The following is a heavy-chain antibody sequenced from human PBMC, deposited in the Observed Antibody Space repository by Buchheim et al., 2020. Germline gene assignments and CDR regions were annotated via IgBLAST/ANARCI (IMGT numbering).Heavy chain of an antibody. CDR3: ARDNDGDYFFDY. Sequence: LQESGSGLVKPSQTLSLTCAVSGGSISSGGYSKNWIRQPPGKGLEWIGYIYHSGSTYYNPSLKSRVTISVDRSKNQFSLKLSSVTAADTAVYYCARDNDGDYFFDYWGQGTL. J-gene: IGHJ4*02. CDR2: IYHSGST. D-gene: IGHD4-17*01. V-gene: IGHV4-30-2*01. CDR1: GGSISSGGYS.